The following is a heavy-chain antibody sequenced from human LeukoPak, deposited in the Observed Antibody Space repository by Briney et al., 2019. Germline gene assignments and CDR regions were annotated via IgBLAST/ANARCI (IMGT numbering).Heavy chain of an antibody. CDR3: ARGPYSGSYFWYFDL. CDR1: GYTFTSYG. D-gene: IGHD1-26*01. J-gene: IGHJ2*01. Sequence: GASVKVSCKASGYTFTSYGISWVRQAPGQGLEWMGWISDYNGNTNYAQKLQGRVTMTTDTSTSTAYMELRSLRSDDTAVYYCARGPYSGSYFWYFDLWGRGTLVTVSS. V-gene: IGHV1-18*01. CDR2: ISDYNGNT.